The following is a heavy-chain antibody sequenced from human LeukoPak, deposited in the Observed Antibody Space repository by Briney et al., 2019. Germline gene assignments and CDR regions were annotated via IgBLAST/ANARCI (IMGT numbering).Heavy chain of an antibody. CDR1: GSTFSSYA. V-gene: IGHV3-23*01. D-gene: IGHD4-17*01. CDR2: ISGSGGST. J-gene: IGHJ6*03. Sequence: GGSLRLSCAASGSTFSSYAMSWVRQAPWKGLEWVSAISGSGGSTYYADSVKGRFTISRDNSKNTLYLQMNSLRAEDTAVYYCAKGGGDYVYYYYYMDVWGKGTTVTVSS. CDR3: AKGGGDYVYYYYYMDV.